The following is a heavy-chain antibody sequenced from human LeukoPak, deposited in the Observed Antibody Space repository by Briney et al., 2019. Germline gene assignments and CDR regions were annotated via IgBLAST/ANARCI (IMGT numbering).Heavy chain of an antibody. V-gene: IGHV3-9*01. CDR3: AKETSSGWPRPGSAPFDY. CDR2: ISWNSGSI. D-gene: IGHD6-19*01. Sequence: PGGSLRLSCAASVFTFDDYAMHWVRQAPGKGLEWVSGISWNSGSIGYADSVKGRFTISRDNAKNSLYLQMNSLRAEDTALYYCAKETSSGWPRPGSAPFDYWGQGTLVTVSS. J-gene: IGHJ4*02. CDR1: VFTFDDYA.